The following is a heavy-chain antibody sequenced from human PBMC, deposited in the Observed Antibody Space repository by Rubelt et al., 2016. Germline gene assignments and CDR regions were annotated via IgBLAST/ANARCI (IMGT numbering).Heavy chain of an antibody. CDR3: AGATVTTVD. J-gene: IGHJ4*02. D-gene: IGHD4-17*01. CDR1: GGSFSAYY. Sequence: QVQLQQWGAGLLKPSETLSLTCAFYGGSFSAYYWAWIRQPPGKGLEWNGEISHGGITNYKPSLKSRVTISLDTSKNQFSLMLTSMTVADTAVYYCAGATVTTVDWGQGTLVTVSS. CDR2: ISHGGIT. V-gene: IGHV4-34*01.